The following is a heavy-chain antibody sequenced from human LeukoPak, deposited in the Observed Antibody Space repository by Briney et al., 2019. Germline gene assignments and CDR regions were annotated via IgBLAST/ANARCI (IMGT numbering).Heavy chain of an antibody. CDR3: ARGSPSRITMIVVVIPPFDY. CDR2: ISGSGGST. CDR1: GFTFSSYA. D-gene: IGHD3-22*01. J-gene: IGHJ4*02. V-gene: IGHV3-23*01. Sequence: GGSLRLSCAASGFTFSSYAMSWVRQAPGKGLEWVSAISGSGGSTYYADSVKGRFTISRDNSKNTLYLQMNSLRAEDTAVYYCARGSPSRITMIVVVIPPFDYWGQGTLVTVSS.